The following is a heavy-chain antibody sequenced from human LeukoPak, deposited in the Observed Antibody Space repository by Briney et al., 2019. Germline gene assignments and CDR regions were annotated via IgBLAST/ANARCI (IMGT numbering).Heavy chain of an antibody. CDR2: IYYSGST. CDR3: ARSTVTSRWFDP. V-gene: IGHV4-30-4*01. D-gene: IGHD4-17*01. CDR1: GGSISSGDYY. Sequence: SETLSLTCTVSGGSISSGDYYWSWIRQPPGKGLGWIGYIYYSGSTYYNPSLKSRVTISVDTSKNQFSLKLSSVTAADTAVYYCARSTVTSRWFDPWGQGTLVTVSS. J-gene: IGHJ5*02.